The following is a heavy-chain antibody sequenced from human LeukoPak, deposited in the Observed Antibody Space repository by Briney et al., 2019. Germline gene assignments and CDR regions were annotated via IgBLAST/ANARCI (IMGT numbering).Heavy chain of an antibody. CDR2: IYYSGST. Sequence: SETLSLTCTVSGGSISSYYWSWIRQPPGKGLEGIGYIYYSGSTNYNPSLKSRVTISVDTSKNQFSLKLSSVTAADTAVYYCARAQPQSGYYDFDYWGQGTLVTVSS. J-gene: IGHJ4*02. V-gene: IGHV4-59*01. CDR3: ARAQPQSGYYDFDY. D-gene: IGHD3-10*01. CDR1: GGSISSYY.